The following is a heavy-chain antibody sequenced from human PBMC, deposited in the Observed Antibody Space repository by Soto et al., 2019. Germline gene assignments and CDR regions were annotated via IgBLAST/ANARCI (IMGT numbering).Heavy chain of an antibody. Sequence: GASLKISCKGSGYSFTSYWIDWVRQMPGKGLEWMGVIYPGDSDTRYSPSFQGQVTISADKSISTAYLQWSSLKASDTAMYYCARLHAPAAILEGWFDPWGQGTLVTVSS. CDR2: IYPGDSDT. V-gene: IGHV5-51*01. J-gene: IGHJ5*02. CDR3: ARLHAPAAILEGWFDP. D-gene: IGHD2-2*02. CDR1: GYSFTSYW.